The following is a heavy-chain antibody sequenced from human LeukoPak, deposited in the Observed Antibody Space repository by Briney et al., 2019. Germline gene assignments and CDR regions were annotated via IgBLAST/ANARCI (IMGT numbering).Heavy chain of an antibody. CDR2: IYYSGST. V-gene: IGHV4-39*07. D-gene: IGHD3-9*01. CDR3: ARARRYFDWLYPWFDP. J-gene: IGHJ5*02. CDR1: GGSISSSSYY. Sequence: PSETLSLTCTVSGGSISSSSYYWGWIRQPPGKGLEWIGSIYYSGSTYYNPSLKSRVTISVDTSKNQFSLKLSSVTAADTAVYYCARARRYFDWLYPWFDPWGQGTLVTVSS.